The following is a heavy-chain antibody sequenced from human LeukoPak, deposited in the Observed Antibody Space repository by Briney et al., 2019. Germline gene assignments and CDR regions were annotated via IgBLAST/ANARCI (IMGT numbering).Heavy chain of an antibody. CDR2: IYYSGST. J-gene: IGHJ6*02. Sequence: PSETLSLTCTVSGGSVSSGSYYWSWIRQPPGKGLEWIGYIYYSGSTNYNPSLKSRVTISVDTSKNQFSLKLSSVTAADTAVYYCARKGYDFWSGYLGSYYYGMDVWGQGTTVTVSS. D-gene: IGHD3-3*01. CDR1: GGSVSSGSYY. V-gene: IGHV4-61*01. CDR3: ARKGYDFWSGYLGSYYYGMDV.